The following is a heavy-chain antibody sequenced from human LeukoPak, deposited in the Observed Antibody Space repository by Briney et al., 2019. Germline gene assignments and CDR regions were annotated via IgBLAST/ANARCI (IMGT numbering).Heavy chain of an antibody. J-gene: IGHJ2*01. V-gene: IGHV4-4*07. Sequence: SETLSLTCTVSGGSSSRYYWSWIRQPAGKGLEWIGRIFITGTTNYNPSLKSRVTMSVDTSKNQFSLKLSSVTAADTAVYYCARTPADFGDSYWYFDLWGRGTLVTVSS. D-gene: IGHD4-17*01. CDR3: ARTPADFGDSYWYFDL. CDR2: IFITGTT. CDR1: GGSSSRYY.